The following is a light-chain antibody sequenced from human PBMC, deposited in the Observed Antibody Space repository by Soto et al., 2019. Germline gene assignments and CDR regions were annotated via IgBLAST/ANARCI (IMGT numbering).Light chain of an antibody. CDR2: EVI. V-gene: IGLV2-14*01. CDR3: ISYTTSSPLEV. CDR1: SSDIGTYDY. J-gene: IGLJ3*02. Sequence: QSALTQPASVSGSPGQSITISCTGTSSDIGTYDYVSWYQQHPGKAPKLMIYEVINRPSGISNRFSGSKSGNTASLTISGLQAEDEADYYCISYTTSSPLEVFGRGTTLTVL.